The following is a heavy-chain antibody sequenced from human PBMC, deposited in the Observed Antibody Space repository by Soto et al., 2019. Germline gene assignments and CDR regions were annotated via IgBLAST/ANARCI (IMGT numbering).Heavy chain of an antibody. J-gene: IGHJ5*02. CDR3: AKWDGYGDH. CDR2: ISIGGDKT. CDR1: GFTFSSNS. Sequence: GGSLRLSCAASGFTFSSNSFTWVRQAPGKGLEYVSGISIGGDKTWHADSVKGRFTVSRDNSKNTVYLQMNSLRVDDTAVYYCAKWDGYGDHWGQGTLVTVSS. V-gene: IGHV3-23*01. D-gene: IGHD5-12*01.